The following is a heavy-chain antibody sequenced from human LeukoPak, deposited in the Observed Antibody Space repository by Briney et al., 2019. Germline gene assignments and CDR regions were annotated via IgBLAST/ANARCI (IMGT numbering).Heavy chain of an antibody. CDR2: IHYSGGT. CDR1: YGSITNYY. Sequence: PSETLSLTCTVSYGSITNYYYNWIRQPLGKGLEWIGYIHYSGGTIYNPSLKSRVTISVDPSKNRLSLNLSSVTAADTAVYYCARHMFSSSPSAGFDYWGQGALVTVSS. V-gene: IGHV4-59*08. J-gene: IGHJ4*02. D-gene: IGHD3-10*02. CDR3: ARHMFSSSPSAGFDY.